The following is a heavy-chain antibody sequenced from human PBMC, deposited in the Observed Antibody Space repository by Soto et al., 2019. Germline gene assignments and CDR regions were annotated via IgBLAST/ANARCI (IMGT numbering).Heavy chain of an antibody. V-gene: IGHV4-4*02. J-gene: IGHJ5*02. Sequence: PSETLSLTCVVSGASIRSGNWWSWVRQPPGKGLEWIGQVYHSGSTNYNPSLKSRVTISVDKSKNQFSLNLTSVTAADTAVYYCARNYRSTIFGVVINWLDPWGPGTLVTVSS. CDR3: ARNYRSTIFGVVINWLDP. D-gene: IGHD3-3*01. CDR2: VYHSGST. CDR1: GASIRSGNW.